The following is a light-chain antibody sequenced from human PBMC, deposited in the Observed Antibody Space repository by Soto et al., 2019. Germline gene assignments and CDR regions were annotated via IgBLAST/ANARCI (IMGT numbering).Light chain of an antibody. J-gene: IGKJ1*01. Sequence: DLPLTQSPSTLSGSVGDRVTITCRASQTISSWLAWYQQKPGKAPKLLIYKASTLKSGVPSRFSGSGSGTEFTLTISSLQPDDFATYYCQHYNSYSEAFGQGTKVAIK. CDR2: KAS. CDR1: QTISSW. V-gene: IGKV1-5*03. CDR3: QHYNSYSEA.